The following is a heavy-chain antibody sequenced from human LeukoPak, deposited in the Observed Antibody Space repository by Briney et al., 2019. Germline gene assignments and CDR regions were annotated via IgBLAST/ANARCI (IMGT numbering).Heavy chain of an antibody. Sequence: GGSLRLSCAASGFTFGTYSMNWVRQAPGKGLEWVSSISSSSTYIHYADSVKGRFTISRDNAKDSLYLQMNSLRAEDTAVYYCTRRTYCGGDCYPPNAFDIWGQGTMVTVSS. V-gene: IGHV3-21*01. CDR1: GFTFGTYS. D-gene: IGHD2-21*02. J-gene: IGHJ3*02. CDR3: TRRTYCGGDCYPPNAFDI. CDR2: ISSSSTYI.